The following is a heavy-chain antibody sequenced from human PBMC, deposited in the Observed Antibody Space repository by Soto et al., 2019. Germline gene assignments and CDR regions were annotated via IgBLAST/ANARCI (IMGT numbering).Heavy chain of an antibody. D-gene: IGHD3-16*01. CDR1: GDSVTSPRYF. J-gene: IGHJ4*02. Sequence: SETLSLTCTVSGDSVTSPRYFWSWIRQPPGKGLEWIGYIYHSETTNYNPSLKSRISVSVDTSKNQFSLKLNSVTAADTAVYYCARHSGGGGYSDYWGQGALVTVSS. CDR3: ARHSGGGGYSDY. CDR2: IYHSETT. V-gene: IGHV4-61*01.